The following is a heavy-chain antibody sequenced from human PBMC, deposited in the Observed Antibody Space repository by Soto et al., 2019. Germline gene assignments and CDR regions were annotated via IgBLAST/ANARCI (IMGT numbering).Heavy chain of an antibody. J-gene: IGHJ6*02. Sequence: QVQLQESGPGLVRPSQTLSLTCTVSGGSISSGDYYWSWIRQAPGKGMEWIGYISNSGTAYYNPARKSRVTISVDTSKNQFSLKLSSVTVADTAVYSCARDAWTVVRGLPISGGLDVWGHGTTVTVSS. CDR3: ARDAWTVVRGLPISGGLDV. CDR2: ISNSGTA. CDR1: GGSISSGDYY. V-gene: IGHV4-30-4*01. D-gene: IGHD3-10*01.